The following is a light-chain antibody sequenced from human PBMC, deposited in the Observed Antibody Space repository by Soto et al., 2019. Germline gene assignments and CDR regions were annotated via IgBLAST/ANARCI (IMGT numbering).Light chain of an antibody. CDR1: SSDVGGYNY. CDR2: EVY. CDR3: SAYAGSSTWV. Sequence: QSAPTPPPSASGSPGQSVTFSCTGTSSDVGGYNYVSWYQQYPGKAPKLMIYEVYKRPSGVPDRFSGSKSANTASLTVSGLQPEDEADYYCSAYAGSSTWVFGGGTKLTVL. J-gene: IGLJ2*01. V-gene: IGLV2-8*01.